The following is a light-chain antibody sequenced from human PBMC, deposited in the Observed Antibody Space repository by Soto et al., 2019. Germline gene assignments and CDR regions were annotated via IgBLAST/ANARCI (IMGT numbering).Light chain of an antibody. CDR2: WAS. CDR1: QSVLYSSNNKNY. V-gene: IGKV4-1*01. Sequence: DIVMTQSPDSLAVSLGERATINCKSSQSVLYSSNNKNYLACYQQKPGPPPKLLIYWASTRESGVPDRFSGSGSGTDFTLTTSSLQAEDVAVYYCQQYYSTPPAFGQGTRLEI. J-gene: IGKJ5*01. CDR3: QQYYSTPPA.